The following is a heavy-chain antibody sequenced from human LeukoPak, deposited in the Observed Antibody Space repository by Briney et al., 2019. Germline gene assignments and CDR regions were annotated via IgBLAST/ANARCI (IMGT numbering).Heavy chain of an antibody. CDR2: ISYDGSNK. D-gene: IGHD3-22*01. Sequence: QAGGSLRLSCAASGFTFSSYAMHWVRQAPGKGLDWVAVISYDGSNKYYADSVEGRFTISRDNSKNTLYLQMNSLRAEDTAVYYCARDSDYYDSSGYLYWGQGTLVTVSS. CDR1: GFTFSSYA. J-gene: IGHJ4*02. V-gene: IGHV3-30-3*01. CDR3: ARDSDYYDSSGYLY.